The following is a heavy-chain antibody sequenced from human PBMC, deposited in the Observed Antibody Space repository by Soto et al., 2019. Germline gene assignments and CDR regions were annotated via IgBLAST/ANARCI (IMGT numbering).Heavy chain of an antibody. Sequence: PGGSLRLSCAASGFTFSSYSMNWVRQAPGKGLEWVSSISSSSSYIYYADSVKGRFTISRDNAKNTLYLQMNSLRAEDTAVYYCARDFVVYGMDVWGQGTTVTVSS. V-gene: IGHV3-21*01. J-gene: IGHJ6*02. CDR2: ISSSSSYI. CDR1: GFTFSSYS. CDR3: ARDFVVYGMDV.